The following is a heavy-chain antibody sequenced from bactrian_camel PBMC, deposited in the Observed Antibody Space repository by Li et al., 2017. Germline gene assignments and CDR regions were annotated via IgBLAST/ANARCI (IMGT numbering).Heavy chain of an antibody. Sequence: VQLVESGGGSVKSGRSLRLSCAASGLDAYTDYCMGWFRQAPGKEREGVARIWTGVDVTYYTDSVQGRFTISHEKAKNTVYLQMSSLKPEDTAMYYCAFRDAFYSDHGWLLPHDYDYWGQGTQVTVS. CDR1: GLDAYTDYC. CDR2: IWTGVDVT. V-gene: IGHV3S66*01. D-gene: IGHD4*01. CDR3: AFRDAFYSDHGWLLPHDYDY. J-gene: IGHJ4*01.